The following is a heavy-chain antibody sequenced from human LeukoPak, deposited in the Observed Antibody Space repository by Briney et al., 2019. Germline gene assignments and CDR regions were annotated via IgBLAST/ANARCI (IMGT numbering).Heavy chain of an antibody. J-gene: IGHJ6*02. CDR1: GFTVSSTY. CDR3: ARDCSSTSCNYYYYYYGMDV. Sequence: GGSLRLSCAASGFTVSSTYMSWVRQAPGKGLEWVSVIYSGGNIYYIDSVKGRFTISRDTSKNTLYLQMNSLRAEDTAVYYCARDCSSTSCNYYYYYYGMDVWGQGTTVTVSS. V-gene: IGHV3-53*01. CDR2: IYSGGNI. D-gene: IGHD2-2*01.